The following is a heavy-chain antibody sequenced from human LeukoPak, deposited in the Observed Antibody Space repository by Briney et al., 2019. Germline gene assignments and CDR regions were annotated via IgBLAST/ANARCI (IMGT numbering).Heavy chain of an antibody. J-gene: IGHJ4*02. CDR2: ISGSGGST. CDR3: AKDPYYDSSGYYYVNTNYFDY. D-gene: IGHD3-22*01. V-gene: IGHV3-23*01. CDR1: GFTFRNYG. Sequence: GGSLRLSCAASGFTFRNYGMHWVRQAPGKGLEWVSAISGSGGSTYYADSVKGRFTISRDNSKNTLYLQMNSLRAEDTAVYYCAKDPYYDSSGYYYVNTNYFDYWGQGTLVTVSS.